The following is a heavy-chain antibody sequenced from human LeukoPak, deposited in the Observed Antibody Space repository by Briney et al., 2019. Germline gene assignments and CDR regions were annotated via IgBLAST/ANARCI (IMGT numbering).Heavy chain of an antibody. CDR2: IYYSGST. Sequence: SAALSLTCTGSGGSISSSNYYWGWSRQPPGKGLEWIGSIYYSGSTYYNPSLKSRVTISVDTSKNQFSLKLSSVTAADAAVYYCARHESAAKSITMIAKHPDYWGQGTLVTVSS. CDR3: ARHESAAKSITMIAKHPDY. V-gene: IGHV4-39*01. D-gene: IGHD3-22*01. CDR1: GGSISSSNYY. J-gene: IGHJ4*02.